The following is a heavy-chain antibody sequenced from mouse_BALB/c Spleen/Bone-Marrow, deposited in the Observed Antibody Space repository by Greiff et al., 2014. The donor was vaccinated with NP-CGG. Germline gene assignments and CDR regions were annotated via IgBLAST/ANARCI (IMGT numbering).Heavy chain of an antibody. V-gene: IGHV5-6*02. CDR2: ISSGGYNT. CDR1: GFTFSSYG. D-gene: IGHD2-12*01. Sequence: EVKLMESGGDLVKPGGSLKLSCAASGFTFSSYGMSWVRQTPDKSLEWVATISSGGYNTYYPDSVKGRFTISRDNAKNTLYLQMSSLKSEDTAMYYCTRRGVYDERSAMDYWGQGTSVTVSS. J-gene: IGHJ4*01. CDR3: TRRGVYDERSAMDY.